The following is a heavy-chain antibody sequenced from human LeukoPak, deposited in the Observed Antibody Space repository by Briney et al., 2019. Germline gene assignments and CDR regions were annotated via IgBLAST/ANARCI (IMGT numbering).Heavy chain of an antibody. V-gene: IGHV3-48*03. CDR2: ISSSGCTI. CDR3: AELGITMIGGV. Sequence: GGSLRLSCAASGFTFSSYEMNWVRQAPGKGLEWVSYISSSGCTIYYADSVKGRFTIYRDNAKNSLYLQMHSLRAEDTAVYYCAELGITMIGGVWGKGTTVTISS. D-gene: IGHD3-10*02. J-gene: IGHJ6*04. CDR1: GFTFSSYE.